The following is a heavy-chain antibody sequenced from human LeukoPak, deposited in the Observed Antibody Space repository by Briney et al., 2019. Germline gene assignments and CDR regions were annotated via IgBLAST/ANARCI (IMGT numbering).Heavy chain of an antibody. CDR2: ISSSSSYI. CDR3: ARDLFSWCSSTSCYAWWFDP. Sequence: PRGSLRLSCAASGFTFSSYSMNWVRQAPGKGLEWVSSISSSSSYIYYADSVKGRFTISRDNAKNSLYLQMNSLRAEDTAVYYCARDLFSWCSSTSCYAWWFDPWGQGTLVTVSS. CDR1: GFTFSSYS. D-gene: IGHD2-2*01. J-gene: IGHJ5*02. V-gene: IGHV3-21*01.